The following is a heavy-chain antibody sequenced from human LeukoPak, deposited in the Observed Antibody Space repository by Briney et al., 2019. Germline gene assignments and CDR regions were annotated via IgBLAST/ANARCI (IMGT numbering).Heavy chain of an antibody. Sequence: PGGSLRLSCAASGFTFSTYTMNWVRQAPGKGLEWVSSISSSSYFIYYADSVKGRFTISRDNSKNTLYLQMNSLRAEDTAVYYCAKGVYYDSENWFDPWGQGTLVTVSS. V-gene: IGHV3-21*04. D-gene: IGHD3-22*01. CDR2: ISSSSYFI. J-gene: IGHJ5*02. CDR3: AKGVYYDSENWFDP. CDR1: GFTFSTYT.